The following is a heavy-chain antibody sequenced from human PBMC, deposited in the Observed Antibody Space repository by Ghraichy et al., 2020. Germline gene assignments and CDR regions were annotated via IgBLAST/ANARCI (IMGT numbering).Heavy chain of an antibody. V-gene: IGHV1-2*04. CDR2: INPNSGGT. CDR3: ARGVGYCSGGSCHKLNWFDP. J-gene: IGHJ5*02. Sequence: ASVQVSCKASGYTFTGYYMHWVRQAPGQGLEWMGWINPNSGGTNYAQKFQGWVTMTRDTSISTAYMELSRLRSDDTAVYYCARGVGYCSGGSCHKLNWFDPWGQGTLVTVSS. CDR1: GYTFTGYY. D-gene: IGHD2-15*01.